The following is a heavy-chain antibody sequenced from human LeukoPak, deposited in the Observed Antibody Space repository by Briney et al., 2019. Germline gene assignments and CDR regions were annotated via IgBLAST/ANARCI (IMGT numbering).Heavy chain of an antibody. D-gene: IGHD6-13*01. Sequence: GASVKVSCKASGYTFTSYYMHWVRQAPGQGLEWMGIINPSGGSTSYAQKFQGRVTMTRDTSTSTVYMELSSLRSEDTAVYYCARGRPGYSSSWYDRLDYWGQGTLVTVSS. V-gene: IGHV1-46*01. CDR3: ARGRPGYSSSWYDRLDY. J-gene: IGHJ4*02. CDR1: GYTFTSYY. CDR2: INPSGGST.